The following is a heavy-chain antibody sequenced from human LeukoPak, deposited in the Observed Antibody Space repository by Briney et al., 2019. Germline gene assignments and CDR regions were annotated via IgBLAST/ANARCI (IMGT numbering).Heavy chain of an antibody. D-gene: IGHD2-21*02. J-gene: IGHJ6*04. Sequence: SGPAPVKPTQTLTLTCTFSGFSLTTSGFCVNWIRQPPGKALEWLARIDWDDDKHYNTSLQTRLTISKDTSKNQVVLKMTNMDPVDTGTYYCAREVTSLDVWGKGTTVTVSS. V-gene: IGHV2-70*11. CDR2: IDWDDDK. CDR3: AREVTSLDV. CDR1: GFSLTTSGFC.